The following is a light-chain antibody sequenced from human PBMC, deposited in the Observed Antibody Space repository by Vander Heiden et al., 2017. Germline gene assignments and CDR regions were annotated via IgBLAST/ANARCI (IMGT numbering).Light chain of an antibody. CDR1: ALPNQY. J-gene: IGLJ3*02. CDR2: KDS. V-gene: IGLV3-25*03. CDR3: QSADSSGSWV. Sequence: SYELTQPPSVSVSPGQTARITCSGDALPNQYAYWYQQKPGQAPVLVIYKDSERPSGIPDRFSGSSSGTTVTLTISGVQAEDEADYYCQSADSSGSWVFGGGTKLTV.